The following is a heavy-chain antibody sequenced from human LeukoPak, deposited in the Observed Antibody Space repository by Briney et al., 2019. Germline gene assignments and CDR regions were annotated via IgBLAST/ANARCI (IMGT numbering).Heavy chain of an antibody. CDR3: ARGELRYFDWLPPTFDY. D-gene: IGHD3-9*01. J-gene: IGHJ4*02. CDR2: ISSSSSTI. Sequence: GGSLRLSCAASGFTFSSYSMNWVRQAPGKGLEWVSYISSSSSTIYYADSVKGRFTISRDNAKNSLYLQMSSLRAEDTAVYYCARGELRYFDWLPPTFDYWGQGTLVTVSS. CDR1: GFTFSSYS. V-gene: IGHV3-48*01.